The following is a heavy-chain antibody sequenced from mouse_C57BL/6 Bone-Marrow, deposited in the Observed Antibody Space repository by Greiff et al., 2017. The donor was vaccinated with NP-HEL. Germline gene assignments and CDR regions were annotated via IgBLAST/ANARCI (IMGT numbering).Heavy chain of an antibody. V-gene: IGHV1-9*01. CDR3: ARKAANWVLYYFDY. CDR1: GYTFTGYW. D-gene: IGHD4-1*01. Sequence: VKVVESGAELMKPGASVKLSCKATGYTFTGYWIEWVKQRPGHGLEWIGEILPGSGSTNYNEKFKGKATFTADTSSNTAYMQLSSLTTEDSAIYYCARKAANWVLYYFDYWGQGTTLTVSS. CDR2: ILPGSGST. J-gene: IGHJ2*01.